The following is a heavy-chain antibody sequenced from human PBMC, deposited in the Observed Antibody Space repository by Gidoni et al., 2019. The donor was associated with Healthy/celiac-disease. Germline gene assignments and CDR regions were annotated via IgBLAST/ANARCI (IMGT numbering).Heavy chain of an antibody. J-gene: IGHJ4*02. CDR1: GFTVSSNY. D-gene: IGHD4-17*01. V-gene: IGHV3-53*01. CDR2: IYSGGST. CDR3: ARLGGGWVGTTVTTIGFDY. Sequence: EVQLVESGGGLIQPGGSLRLSCAASGFTVSSNYMSWVRQAPGKGLEWVSVIYSGGSTYYAVSVKGRFTISRDNSKNTLYLQMNSLRAEDTAVYYCARLGGGWVGTTVTTIGFDYWGQGTLVTVSS.